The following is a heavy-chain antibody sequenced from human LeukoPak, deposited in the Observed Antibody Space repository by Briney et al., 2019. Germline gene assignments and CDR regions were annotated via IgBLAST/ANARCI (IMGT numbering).Heavy chain of an antibody. D-gene: IGHD6-13*01. CDR1: GYTFTSYG. V-gene: IGHV1-18*01. CDR3: ARDRSSSWSVECSQH. J-gene: IGHJ1*01. CDR2: ISAYNGHT. Sequence: GASVKVSCTASGYTFTSYGISWVRQAPGQGLEWMGWISAYNGHTNYAQKLQGRVTMTTDTSTSTAYMELRSLRSDDTAVYYCARDRSSSWSVECSQHWGQGTLVTVS.